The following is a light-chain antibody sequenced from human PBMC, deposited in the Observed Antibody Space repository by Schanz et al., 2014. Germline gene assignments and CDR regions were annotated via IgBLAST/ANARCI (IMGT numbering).Light chain of an antibody. V-gene: IGLV2-14*03. J-gene: IGLJ2*01. CDR3: SSFTSSTTVV. CDR1: SSDIGGSDY. CDR2: NVS. Sequence: QSALTQPASVSGSPGQSITISCTGTSSDIGGSDYVSWYQQYPGKAPKLIIYNVSNRPSGVSNRFSGSKSGNTASLTISGLQAEDEADYYCSSFTSSTTVVFGGGTKLTVL.